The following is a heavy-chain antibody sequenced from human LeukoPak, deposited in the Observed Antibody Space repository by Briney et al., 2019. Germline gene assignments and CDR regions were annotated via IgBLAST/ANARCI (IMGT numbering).Heavy chain of an antibody. D-gene: IGHD6-19*01. J-gene: IGHJ4*02. CDR1: GLTFSDYY. CDR3: ARAYSSGWFYFDY. Sequence: GGSLRLSCAASGLTFSDYYMSWIRQAPGKGLEWVSYISSSGSTIYDADSVKGRFTISRDNAKNSLYLQMNSLRAEDTAVYYCARAYSSGWFYFDYWGQGTLVTVSS. CDR2: ISSSGSTI. V-gene: IGHV3-11*01.